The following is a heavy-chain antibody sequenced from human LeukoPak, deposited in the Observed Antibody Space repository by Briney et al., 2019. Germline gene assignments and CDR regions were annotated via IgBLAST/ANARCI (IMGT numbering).Heavy chain of an antibody. V-gene: IGHV4-34*01. CDR1: GGSFSGYY. CDR3: ARGQWFGEGSFYYFDL. CDR2: IYYSGGT. J-gene: IGHJ4*02. D-gene: IGHD3-10*01. Sequence: PSETLSLTCAVYGGSFSGYYWSWIRQPPGKGLEWIGSIYYSGGTYYNPSLKSRVTISVDTSKNQFSLKLSSVTAADTAVYYCARGQWFGEGSFYYFDLWGQGTLVTVSS.